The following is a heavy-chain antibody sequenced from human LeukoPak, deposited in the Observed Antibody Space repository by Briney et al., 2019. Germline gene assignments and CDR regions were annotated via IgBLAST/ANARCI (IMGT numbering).Heavy chain of an antibody. D-gene: IGHD6-13*01. J-gene: IGHJ6*03. CDR3: ARIPGRIAAAGTDYYYYMDV. CDR2: MNPNSGNT. CDR1: GYTFTSYD. Sequence: ASVKVSCKASGYTFTSYDINWVRQATGQGLEWMGWMNPNSGNTGYAQKFQGRVTMTRNTSISTAYMELSSLRSEDTAVYYCARIPGRIAAAGTDYYYYMDVWGKGTTVTVSS. V-gene: IGHV1-8*01.